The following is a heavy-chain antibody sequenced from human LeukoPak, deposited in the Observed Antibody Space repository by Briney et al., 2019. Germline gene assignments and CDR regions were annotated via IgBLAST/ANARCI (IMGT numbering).Heavy chain of an antibody. J-gene: IGHJ4*02. CDR2: ISYDGSNK. CDR1: GFTFSSYA. D-gene: IGHD3-16*01. V-gene: IGHV3-30-3*01. CDR3: ARDQGGTQIG. Sequence: PGRSLRLSCAASGFTFSSYAMHWVRPAPGKGLEWVAVISYDGSNKYYADSVKGRFTISRDNSKNTLYLQMNSLRAEDTAVYYCARDQGGTQIGWVQGTLVTVSS.